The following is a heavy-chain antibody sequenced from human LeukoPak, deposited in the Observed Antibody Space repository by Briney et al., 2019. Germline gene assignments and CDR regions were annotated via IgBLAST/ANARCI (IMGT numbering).Heavy chain of an antibody. Sequence: PSETLSLTCTVSGGSISSYYWSRIRQPPAQGLEWIGYIYYSGSANYNPSLKSRVTISVDTSKNQFPLKLSSVTAAGTAVYYCAREWGPGACDYWGQGTLVTVS. CDR3: AREWGPGACDY. CDR2: IYYSGSA. J-gene: IGHJ4*02. V-gene: IGHV4-59*01. D-gene: IGHD3-16*01. CDR1: GGSISSYY.